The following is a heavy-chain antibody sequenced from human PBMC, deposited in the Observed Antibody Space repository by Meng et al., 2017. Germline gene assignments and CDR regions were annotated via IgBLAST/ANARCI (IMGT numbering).Heavy chain of an antibody. Sequence: GSLKISCAASGFTFSSYGMTWVRQTPGKGLEWVSAISGSGSSTYYADSVKGRFTISRDNSRNMLFLQMNSLRGEDTAIYYCAKNSVSSGYHYRDWGQGTLVTVSS. J-gene: IGHJ4*02. CDR2: ISGSGSST. D-gene: IGHD3-22*01. CDR3: AKNSVSSGYHYRD. CDR1: GFTFSSYG. V-gene: IGHV3-23*01.